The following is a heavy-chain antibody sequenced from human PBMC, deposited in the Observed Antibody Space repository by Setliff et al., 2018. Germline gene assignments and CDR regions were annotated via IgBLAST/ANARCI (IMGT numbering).Heavy chain of an antibody. CDR3: AREQWLDPPGYYYMDV. CDR1: GNSISSDY. CDR2: IYTSGNT. J-gene: IGHJ6*03. D-gene: IGHD6-19*01. Sequence: SETLSLTCTVSGNSISSDYWSWIRQPAGKGLEWIGRIYTSGNTNYNPSLKSRVTMSIDTSKNRFSLKLNSVTAADMAVYYCAREQWLDPPGYYYMDVWAKGTTVTVSS. V-gene: IGHV4-4*07.